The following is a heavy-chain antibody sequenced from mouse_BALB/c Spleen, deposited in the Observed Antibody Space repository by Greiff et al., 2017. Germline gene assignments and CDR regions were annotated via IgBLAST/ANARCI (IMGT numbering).Heavy chain of an antibody. CDR1: GYTFTDYE. CDR2: IDPETGGT. D-gene: IGHD1-1*01. CDR3: TDYYGSLYYAMDY. V-gene: IGHV1-15*01. J-gene: IGHJ4*01. Sequence: QVQLKQSGAELVRPGASVTLSCKASGYTFTDYEMHWVKQTPVHGLEWIGAIDPETGGTAYNQKFKGKATLTADKSSSTAYMELRSLTSEDSAVYYCTDYYGSLYYAMDYWGQGTSVTVSS.